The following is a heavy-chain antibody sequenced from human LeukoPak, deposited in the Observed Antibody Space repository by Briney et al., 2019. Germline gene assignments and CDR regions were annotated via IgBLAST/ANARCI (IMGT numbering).Heavy chain of an antibody. J-gene: IGHJ4*02. V-gene: IGHV1-8*01. CDR1: GYTFTSYD. D-gene: IGHD5-12*01. Sequence: ASVKVSCKASGYTFTSYDINWVPQATGQGLEWMGWMNPNSGNTGYAQKFQGRVTMTRNTSISTAYMELSSLRSEDTAVYYCARGAFYSGYEYFDYWGQGTLVTVSS. CDR2: MNPNSGNT. CDR3: ARGAFYSGYEYFDY.